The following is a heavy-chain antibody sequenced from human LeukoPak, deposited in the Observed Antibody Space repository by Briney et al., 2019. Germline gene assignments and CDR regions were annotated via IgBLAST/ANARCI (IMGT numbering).Heavy chain of an antibody. CDR3: ARDRNSGYYLGLDAFDI. CDR2: IWSDGSET. Sequence: TGGSLRLSCAASGFTFSNAWMSWVRQAPGKGLEWVASIWSDGSETYYADSVKGRFTISRDNSKNKLYLQMNSLRAEDTAVYYCARDRNSGYYLGLDAFDIWGQGTMITVSS. V-gene: IGHV3-33*08. CDR1: GFTFSNAW. J-gene: IGHJ3*02. D-gene: IGHD3-22*01.